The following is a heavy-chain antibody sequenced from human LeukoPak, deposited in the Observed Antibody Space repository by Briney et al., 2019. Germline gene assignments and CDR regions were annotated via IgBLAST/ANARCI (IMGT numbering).Heavy chain of an antibody. CDR2: VNSDGSWT. CDR3: VSFYETN. CDR1: GNYW. D-gene: IGHD2-2*01. J-gene: IGHJ4*02. Sequence: PGGSLRLSCAASGNYWMPWVRQAPGKGLVWVSHVNSDGSWTSHADSVKGRFTISKDHAKNTVYLQMNNLRTEDTAVYYCVSFYETNWGRGTLVTVSS. V-gene: IGHV3-74*01.